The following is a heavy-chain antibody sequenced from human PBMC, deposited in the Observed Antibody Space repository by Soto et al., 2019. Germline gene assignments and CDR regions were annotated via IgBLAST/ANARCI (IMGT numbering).Heavy chain of an antibody. CDR1: GFTFRDYG. D-gene: IGHD2-15*01. CDR3: AKDWVGGSNTSYFEY. Sequence: QVQLVESGGGVVRPGRSLRLSCVASGFTFRDYGMHWVRQAPGKGLEWVAGISHHGLKEHYADSAKGRFTSSRDNSKNAVYLQLNSRRCDDTAVYYCAKDWVGGSNTSYFEYWGQGTLFTVSS. V-gene: IGHV3-30*18. CDR2: ISHHGLKE. J-gene: IGHJ4*02.